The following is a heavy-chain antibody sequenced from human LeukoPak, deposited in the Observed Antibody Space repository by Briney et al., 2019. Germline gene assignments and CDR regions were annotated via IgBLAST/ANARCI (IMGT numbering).Heavy chain of an antibody. CDR3: ARSPPPYSSGWYSFY. Sequence: SETLSLTCAVYGGSFSGYYWGWIRQPPGKGLEWIGSIYHSGSTYYNPSLKSRVTISVDTSKNQFSLKLSSVTAADTAVCYCARSPPPYSSGWYSFYWGQGTLVTVSS. D-gene: IGHD6-19*01. J-gene: IGHJ4*02. CDR2: IYHSGST. CDR1: GGSFSGYY. V-gene: IGHV4-38-2*01.